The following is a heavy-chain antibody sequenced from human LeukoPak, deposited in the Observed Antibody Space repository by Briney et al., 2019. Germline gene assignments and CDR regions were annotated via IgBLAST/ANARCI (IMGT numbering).Heavy chain of an antibody. CDR1: GCTFTGYY. Sequence: GASVKVSCKASGCTFTGYYMHWVRQAPGQGLEWMGWINPNSGGTSYAQKFQGRVTMTRDTSTSTVYMELSSLRSEDTAVYYCARAPTLGYCTNGVCGGIIDYWGQGTLVTVSS. V-gene: IGHV1-2*02. J-gene: IGHJ4*02. CDR3: ARAPTLGYCTNGVCGGIIDY. CDR2: INPNSGGT. D-gene: IGHD2-8*01.